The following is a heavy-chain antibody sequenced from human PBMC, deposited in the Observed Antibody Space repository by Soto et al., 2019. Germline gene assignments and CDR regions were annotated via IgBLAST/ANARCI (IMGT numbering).Heavy chain of an antibody. CDR1: GGSISSYY. CDR2: IYYSGST. CDR3: ARLTYYDFWSGHNWFDP. V-gene: IGHV4-59*01. J-gene: IGHJ5*02. Sequence: SETLSLTCTVSGGSISSYYWSWIRQPPGKGLEWIGYIYYSGSTNYNPSLKSRVTISVDTSKNQFSLKLSSVTAADTAVYYCARLTYYDFWSGHNWFDPWGQGTLVTVSS. D-gene: IGHD3-3*01.